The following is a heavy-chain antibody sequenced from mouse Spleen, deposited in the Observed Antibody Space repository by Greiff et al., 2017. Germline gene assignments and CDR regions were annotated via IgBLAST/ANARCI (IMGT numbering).Heavy chain of an antibody. CDR2: IYPGSGNT. J-gene: IGHJ4*01. V-gene: IGHV1-76*01. CDR1: GYTFTDYY. D-gene: IGHD1-1*01. CDR3: AREGYYYGSSYAMDY. Sequence: QVQLKQSGAELVRPGASVKLSCKASGYTFTDYYINWVKQRPGQGLEWIARIYPGSGNTYYNEKFKGKATLTAEKSSSTAYMQLSSLTSEDSAVYFCAREGYYYGSSYAMDYWGQGTSVTVSS.